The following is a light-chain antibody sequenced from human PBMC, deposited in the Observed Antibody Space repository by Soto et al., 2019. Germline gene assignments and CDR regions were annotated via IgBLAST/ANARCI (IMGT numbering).Light chain of an antibody. Sequence: IVLTQSPATLSLSPGERATLSCRASQSVGSYLAWFQQRPGQAPRLVIHDASKRATDIPARFSGSGSGTDFSLTISGLEPEDFAVYYCQQRDNWPFTFGPGTTVDIK. J-gene: IGKJ3*01. CDR1: QSVGSY. CDR2: DAS. V-gene: IGKV3-11*01. CDR3: QQRDNWPFT.